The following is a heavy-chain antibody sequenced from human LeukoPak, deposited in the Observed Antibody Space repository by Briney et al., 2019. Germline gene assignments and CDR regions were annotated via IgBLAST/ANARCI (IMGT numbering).Heavy chain of an antibody. CDR3: ARVLTMVRGVITNFDY. Sequence: SETLSLTCTVSGGSISSGDYYWSWIRQPPGKGLEWIGYIYYSGSTYYNPSLKSRVTISVDTSKNQFSLKLSSVTAADTAVYYCARVLTMVRGVITNFDYWGQGTLVTVSS. J-gene: IGHJ4*02. CDR2: IYYSGST. CDR1: GGSISSGDYY. D-gene: IGHD3-10*01. V-gene: IGHV4-30-4*01.